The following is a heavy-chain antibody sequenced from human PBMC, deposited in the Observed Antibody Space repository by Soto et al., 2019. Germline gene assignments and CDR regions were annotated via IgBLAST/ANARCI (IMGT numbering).Heavy chain of an antibody. Sequence: SPTLSLTCAISGDSVSSNTAAWNWIRSSPSRGLEWLGRTYYRSNWRHDYAVSVKSRITVNPDTSKNHFSLQLNSVTPDDTTVYYCARGVAGSGFDLWGRGTLVTVSS. CDR2: TYYRSNWRH. J-gene: IGHJ4*02. V-gene: IGHV6-1*01. CDR3: ARGVAGSGFDL. D-gene: IGHD6-19*01. CDR1: GDSVSSNTAA.